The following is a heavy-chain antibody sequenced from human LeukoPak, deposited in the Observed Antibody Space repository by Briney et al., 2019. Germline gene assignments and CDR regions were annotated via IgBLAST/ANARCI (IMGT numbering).Heavy chain of an antibody. D-gene: IGHD3-10*01. CDR3: ARVYYYGSGSYFGVGVDNDDAFDI. V-gene: IGHV3-30*04. J-gene: IGHJ3*02. CDR2: ISYDGSKK. CDR1: GFTFSSYA. Sequence: QPGGSLRLSCAASGFTFSSYAMHWVRQAPGKGLEWVAVISYDGSKKYYADSVKGRITISRDNSKNTLYLQMNSLRSDDTAVYYCARVYYYGSGSYFGVGVDNDDAFDIWGQGTMVTVSS.